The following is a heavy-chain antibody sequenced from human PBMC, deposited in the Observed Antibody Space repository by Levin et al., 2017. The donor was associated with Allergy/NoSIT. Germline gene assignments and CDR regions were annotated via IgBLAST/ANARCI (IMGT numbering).Heavy chain of an antibody. J-gene: IGHJ4*02. Sequence: GGSLRLSCAASGFTFDDYGMNWVRQAPGKGLEWVSGINWKGGRTGYADSVTGRFTIPRDNAKHSLYLQTNSLRAEDTALYYCARDKGIAVAGGVDCWGQGPLVTVSS. CDR3: ARDKGIAVAGGVDC. V-gene: IGHV3-20*04. D-gene: IGHD6-19*01. CDR2: INWKGGRT. CDR1: GFTFDDYG.